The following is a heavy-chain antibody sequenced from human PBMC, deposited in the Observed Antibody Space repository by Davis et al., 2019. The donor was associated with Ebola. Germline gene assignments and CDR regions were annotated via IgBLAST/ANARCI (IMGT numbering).Heavy chain of an antibody. D-gene: IGHD2-2*01. CDR1: GGSFSGYY. Sequence: MPGGSLRLSCAVYGGSFSGYYWSWIRQPPGKGLEWIGSIYHSGSTYYNPSLKSRVTISVDTSKNQFSLKLSSVTAADTAVYYCAREWPAAIPEWNWFDPWGQGTLVTVSS. J-gene: IGHJ5*02. CDR3: AREWPAAIPEWNWFDP. CDR2: IYHSGST. V-gene: IGHV4-34*01.